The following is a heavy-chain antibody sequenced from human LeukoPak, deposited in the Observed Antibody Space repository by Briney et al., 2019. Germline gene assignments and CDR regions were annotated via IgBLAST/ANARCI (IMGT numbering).Heavy chain of an antibody. V-gene: IGHV1-18*01. Sequence: ASVKVSCRASGYTFTSYGISWVRQAPGQGLEWMGWISAYNGNTNYAQKLQGRVTMTTDTSTSTAYMELRSLRSDDTAVYYCARAQVTREELDYWGQGTLVTVSS. CDR3: ARAQVTREELDY. J-gene: IGHJ4*02. D-gene: IGHD4-23*01. CDR2: ISAYNGNT. CDR1: GYTFTSYG.